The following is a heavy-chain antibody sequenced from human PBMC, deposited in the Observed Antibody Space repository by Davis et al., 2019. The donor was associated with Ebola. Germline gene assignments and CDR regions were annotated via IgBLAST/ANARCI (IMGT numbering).Heavy chain of an antibody. CDR3: VKGSSVAAANWLDS. V-gene: IGHV3-64D*08. J-gene: IGHJ5*01. CDR2: ISNAGAYT. CDR1: GFTFILHT. Sequence: GESLKISCSASGFTFILHTMHWVRQAPGKGLEYVADISNAGAYTFHEDFVKGRFTISRDNSKNTLFLQMNNLRVEDTAVYYCVKGSSVAAANWLDSWGRGTGVTVSS. D-gene: IGHD3-10*01.